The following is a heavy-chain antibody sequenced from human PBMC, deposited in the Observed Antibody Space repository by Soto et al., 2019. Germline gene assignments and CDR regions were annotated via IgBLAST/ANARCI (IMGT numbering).Heavy chain of an antibody. CDR2: IYYSGST. D-gene: IGHD2-8*01. CDR1: DGSSIGGGCY. Sequence: SDTWSVADGSSIGGGCYRSRISQHPGKGLEWIGYIYYSGSTYYNPSLKSRVTISVDTSKNQFSLKLSSVTAADTAVYYCARSVTKGNWFDPWGQGTLVTVSS. J-gene: IGHJ5*02. V-gene: IGHV4-31*02. CDR3: ARSVTKGNWFDP.